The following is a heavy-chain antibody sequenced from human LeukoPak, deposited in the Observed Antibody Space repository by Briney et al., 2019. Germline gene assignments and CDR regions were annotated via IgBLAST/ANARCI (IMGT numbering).Heavy chain of an antibody. CDR2: FDPEDGET. CDR1: GYTFTELS. CDR3: ATDYLSEAMGYYYYMDV. D-gene: IGHD5-18*01. Sequence: ASVKVSCKVSGYTFTELSMHWVRQAPGKGLEWMGGFDPEDGETIYAQKFQGRVTMTEDTSTDTAYMELSSLRSEDTAVYYCATDYLSEAMGYYYYMDVWGKGTTVTISS. J-gene: IGHJ6*03. V-gene: IGHV1-24*01.